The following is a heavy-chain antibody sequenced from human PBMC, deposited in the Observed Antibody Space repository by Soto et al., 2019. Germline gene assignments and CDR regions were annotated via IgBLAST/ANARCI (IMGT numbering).Heavy chain of an antibody. CDR1: GFTFSNYG. CDR2: IDGIGSST. D-gene: IGHD2-15*01. CDR3: AGGLDY. J-gene: IGHJ4*02. Sequence: EVQLLESGGGLVQPGRSLRLSCAASGFTFSNYGMKWVRQAPGKGLEWVSGIDGIGSSTYYADSVKGRFTISRDNSKNTRFLQMNSLRAEDTALYYCAGGLDYWGQGTLVTVSS. V-gene: IGHV3-23*01.